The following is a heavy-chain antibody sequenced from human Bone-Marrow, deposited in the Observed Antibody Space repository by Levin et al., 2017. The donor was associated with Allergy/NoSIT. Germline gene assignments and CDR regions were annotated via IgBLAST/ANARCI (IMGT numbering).Heavy chain of an antibody. CDR3: ARDGSGGDGRFFDY. V-gene: IGHV3-33*01. D-gene: IGHD2-21*02. CDR2: IWYDGKTK. J-gene: IGHJ4*02. Sequence: GGSLRLSCAASGFTLNSYGMHWVRQAPGKGLEWVAVIWYDGKTKYYADSVKGRFTISRDDSKKTLYLQMDSLSVEDTAVFLCARDGSGGDGRFFDYWGQGVLVTVSS. CDR1: GFTLNSYG.